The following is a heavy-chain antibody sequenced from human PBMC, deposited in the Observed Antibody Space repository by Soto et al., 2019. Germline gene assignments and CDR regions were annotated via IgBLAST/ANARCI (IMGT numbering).Heavy chain of an antibody. CDR2: IIPIFGTA. V-gene: IGHV1-69*12. D-gene: IGHD3-9*01. CDR1: GGTFSSYA. Sequence: QVQLVQSGAEVKKPGSSVKVSCKASGGTFSSYAISWVRQAPGQGLEWMGGIIPIFGTANYAQKFQGRVTSTADASTSPAYMELSSLRSEDTAVYYCARSPYYDILTGYLGAFDYWGQGTLVSVSS. J-gene: IGHJ4*02. CDR3: ARSPYYDILTGYLGAFDY.